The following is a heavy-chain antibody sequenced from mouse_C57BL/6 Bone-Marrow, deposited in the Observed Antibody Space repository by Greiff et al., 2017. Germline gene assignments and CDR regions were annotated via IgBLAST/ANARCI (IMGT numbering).Heavy chain of an antibody. J-gene: IGHJ1*03. D-gene: IGHD2-13*01. CDR3: IYYGANWYFDV. V-gene: IGHV1-7*01. CDR2: INPSSGYT. CDR1: GYTFTSYW. Sequence: VQVVESGAELAKPGASVKLSCKASGYTFTSYWMHWVKQRPGQGLEWIGYINPSSGYTKYNQKFKDKATLTADKSSSTAYMQLSSLTYEDSAVYYCIYYGANWYFDVWGKGTTVTVSS.